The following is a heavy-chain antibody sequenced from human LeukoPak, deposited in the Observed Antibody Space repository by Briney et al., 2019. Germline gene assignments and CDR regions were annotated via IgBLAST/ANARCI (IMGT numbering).Heavy chain of an antibody. CDR2: IDAGNGRT. J-gene: IGHJ4*02. V-gene: IGHV1-3*03. CDR3: ALALRDILLDY. Sequence: ASVKVSCKASGYDFTKYAVQWVRQAPGQRLEWMGWIDAGNGRTKYSQDFQGRVTITRDTSARIAYMELSSLTSDDMSVYYCALALRDILLDYWGQGTLVTVSS. D-gene: IGHD3-9*01. CDR1: GYDFTKYA.